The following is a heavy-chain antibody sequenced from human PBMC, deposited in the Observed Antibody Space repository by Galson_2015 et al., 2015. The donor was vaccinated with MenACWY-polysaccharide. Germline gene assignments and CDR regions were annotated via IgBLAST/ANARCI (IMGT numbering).Heavy chain of an antibody. CDR2: IHNSGKT. J-gene: IGHJ5*02. Sequence: TLSLTCTVSGGSMNSLGYYWNWIRPHPRKGLEWIGNIHNSGKTDYNPSLRSRLTISVETSKSEFSLTLTSVTAADAAVYFCARGPRGQRWLDHWGQGTPVTVSS. V-gene: IGHV4-31*03. D-gene: IGHD3-10*01. CDR3: ARGPRGQRWLDH. CDR1: GGSMNSLGYY.